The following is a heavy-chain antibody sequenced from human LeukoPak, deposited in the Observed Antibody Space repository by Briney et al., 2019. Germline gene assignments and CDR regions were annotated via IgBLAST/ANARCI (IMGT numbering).Heavy chain of an antibody. D-gene: IGHD3-10*01. CDR1: GYTFTSYY. Sequence: ASVKVSCKASGYTFTSYYMHCVRQAPGQGLEWMGIINPSGGSTSYAQKFQGRVTMTRDTSTSTVYMELSSLRSEDTAVYYCARDISYYYGSGSYLGYWGQGTLVTVSS. CDR3: ARDISYYYGSGSYLGY. CDR2: INPSGGST. V-gene: IGHV1-46*01. J-gene: IGHJ4*02.